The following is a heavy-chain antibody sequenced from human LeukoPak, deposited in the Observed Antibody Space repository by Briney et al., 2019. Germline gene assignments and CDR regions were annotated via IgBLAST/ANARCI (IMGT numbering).Heavy chain of an antibody. D-gene: IGHD1-14*01. CDR1: GFPFTNYS. CDR3: AKPAKTDYADY. Sequence: GGSLRLSCAASGFPFTNYSMNWVRQAPGKGLEWVSSISSSGTYIYYADSVKGRFTISRDNAKNSLYLQMNSLRVEDTAVYYCAKPAKTDYADYWGQGTLVTVSS. V-gene: IGHV3-21*01. J-gene: IGHJ4*02. CDR2: ISSSGTYI.